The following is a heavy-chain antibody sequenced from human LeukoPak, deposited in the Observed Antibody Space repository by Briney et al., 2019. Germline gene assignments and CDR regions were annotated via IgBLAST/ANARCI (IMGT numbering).Heavy chain of an antibody. CDR1: GYTFTIYY. CDR3: ARDEFIRRYFVY. CDR2: INPSGGST. Sequence: GASVTVSFTASGYTFTIYYMHWVRQAPGQGLERMGIINPSGGSTSYAQKFQGRVTITRDTSTSTVYMELSSLRSEDTAVYYCARDEFIRRYFVYWGQGTLVTVSS. V-gene: IGHV1-46*01. J-gene: IGHJ4*02. D-gene: IGHD3-10*01.